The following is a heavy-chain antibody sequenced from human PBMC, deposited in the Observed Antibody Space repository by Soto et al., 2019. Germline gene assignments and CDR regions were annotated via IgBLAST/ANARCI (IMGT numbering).Heavy chain of an antibody. V-gene: IGHV4-59*08. CDR3: ARQTWDYDTSGYYSSRYFQH. Sequence: SETLSLTCTVSGGSIRSYYWNWIRQPPGKGLEWIGYIYYSGSTKYNPSLKSRVTISVDPSKNQFSLRLTSVTAADTAVYYCARQTWDYDTSGYYSSRYFQHWGQGTLVTVSS. D-gene: IGHD3-22*01. CDR2: IYYSGST. CDR1: GGSIRSYY. J-gene: IGHJ1*01.